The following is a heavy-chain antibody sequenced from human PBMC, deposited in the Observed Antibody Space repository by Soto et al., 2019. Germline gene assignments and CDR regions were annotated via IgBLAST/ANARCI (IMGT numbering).Heavy chain of an antibody. CDR2: INPSGGYT. D-gene: IGHD6-19*01. V-gene: IGHV1-46*03. Sequence: GASVKVSCKASGYTFSSYYMNWVRQAPGQGLEWLGIINPSGGYTTYAQRFLGRVTMTSDTSTSTVHMELGSLTSEDTAVYYCARAVAVPADFDYWGQGTLVTVSS. J-gene: IGHJ4*02. CDR1: GYTFSSYY. CDR3: ARAVAVPADFDY.